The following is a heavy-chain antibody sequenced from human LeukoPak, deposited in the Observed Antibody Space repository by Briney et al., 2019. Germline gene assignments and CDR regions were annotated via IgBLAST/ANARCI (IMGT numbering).Heavy chain of an antibody. D-gene: IGHD3-22*01. Sequence: PGGSLRLSCAVSGFTFSSYGMHWVRQAPGKGLEWVAIISYDGSNEYYADSVKGRFTISRDNSKNTLYLQMNSLRAEDTAVYYCAKDDYYDTSGYRDWGQGTLVTVSS. CDR3: AKDDYYDTSGYRD. V-gene: IGHV3-30*18. CDR2: ISYDGSNE. CDR1: GFTFSSYG. J-gene: IGHJ4*02.